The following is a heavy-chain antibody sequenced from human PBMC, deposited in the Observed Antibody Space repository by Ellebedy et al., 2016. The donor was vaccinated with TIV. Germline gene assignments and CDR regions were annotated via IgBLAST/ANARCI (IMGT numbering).Heavy chain of an antibody. V-gene: IGHV1-8*01. CDR3: ARPGRGIRRAFDI. CDR1: GYTFTSYD. CDR2: MNPNSGNT. Sequence: ASVQVSCXASGYTFTSYDFNWLRQATGQGLEWMGWMNPNSGNTGYAQKFQGRVTMTRNTSISTAYMGLSSLRSEDTAVYYCARPGRGIRRAFDIWGQGTMVTVSS. J-gene: IGHJ3*02. D-gene: IGHD1-14*01.